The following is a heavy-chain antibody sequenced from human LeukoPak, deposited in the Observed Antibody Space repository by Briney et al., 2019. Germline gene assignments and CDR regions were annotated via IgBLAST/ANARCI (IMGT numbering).Heavy chain of an antibody. V-gene: IGHV4-59*01. CDR2: VHDSAGT. CDR1: GGSINKYY. CDR3: AKGRKDFDTNLGPFDS. D-gene: IGHD3-9*01. Sequence: PSETLSLTCAVSGGSINKYYWSWIRQSPGKGLEWLGYVHDSAGTIYNPSLKSRVTISVGTSKTQFSLKVTSVTTADTAVYYCAKGRKDFDTNLGPFDSWGQGILVTVSS. J-gene: IGHJ4*02.